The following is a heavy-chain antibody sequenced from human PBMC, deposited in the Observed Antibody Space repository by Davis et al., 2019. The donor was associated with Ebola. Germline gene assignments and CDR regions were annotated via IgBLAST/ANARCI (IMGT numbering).Heavy chain of an antibody. Sequence: GESLKISCAASGFTFSSYAMHWVRQAPGKGLEWVAVISYDGSNKYYADSVKGRFTISRDNSKNTLYLQMNSLRAEDTAVYYCARDQAIYGGNSCFDYRGQGTLVTVSS. CDR1: GFTFSSYA. D-gene: IGHD4-23*01. J-gene: IGHJ4*02. V-gene: IGHV3-30-3*01. CDR2: ISYDGSNK. CDR3: ARDQAIYGGNSCFDY.